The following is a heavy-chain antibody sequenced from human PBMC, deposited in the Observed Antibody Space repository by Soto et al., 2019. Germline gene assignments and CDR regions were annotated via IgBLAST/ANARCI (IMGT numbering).Heavy chain of an antibody. D-gene: IGHD6-25*01. J-gene: IGHJ5*01. V-gene: IGHV3-7*01. CDR3: AREAASGGWYDS. CDR2: IKQEGSEK. Sequence: EVQLVQSGGGFVRSGGSLRLSCAASGLTFGSYWMSWVRQAPGKGLEWVANIKQEGSEKYYLDSVKGRFTISRDNAKKSLFLQMNSLRAEDTAIYYCAREAASGGWYDSWGQGSLVTVSP. CDR1: GLTFGSYW.